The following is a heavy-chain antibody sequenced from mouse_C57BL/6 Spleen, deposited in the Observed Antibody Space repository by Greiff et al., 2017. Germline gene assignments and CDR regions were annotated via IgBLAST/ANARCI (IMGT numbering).Heavy chain of an antibody. Sequence: VQRVESGAELVKPGASVKISCKASGYAFSSYWMNWVKQRPGKGLEWIGQIYPGDGDTNYNGKFKGKATLTADKSSSTAYMQLSSLTSEDSAVYFCARELIGYGSSSWFAYWGQGTLVTVSA. CDR1: GYAFSSYW. D-gene: IGHD1-1*01. CDR3: ARELIGYGSSSWFAY. J-gene: IGHJ3*01. V-gene: IGHV1-80*01. CDR2: IYPGDGDT.